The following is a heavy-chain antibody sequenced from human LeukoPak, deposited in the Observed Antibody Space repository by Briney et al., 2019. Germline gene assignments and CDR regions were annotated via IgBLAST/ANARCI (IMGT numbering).Heavy chain of an antibody. CDR3: ATDFNWAWNY. CDR1: GFRLSTYG. CDR2: IRNVGNDK. V-gene: IGHV3-30*02. D-gene: IGHD7-27*01. J-gene: IGHJ4*02. Sequence: PGGSLRLSCVVSGFRLSTYGMHWVRQAPGKGLEWVSFIRNVGNDKYYAQSVKGRFTISRDDSKNTRYLQMNSLRGEDTAVYYCATDFNWAWNYWGQGTLVTVSS.